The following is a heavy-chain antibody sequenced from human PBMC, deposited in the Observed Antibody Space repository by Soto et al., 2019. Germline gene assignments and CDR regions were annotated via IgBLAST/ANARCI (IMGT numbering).Heavy chain of an antibody. CDR3: ARDSDKEGMDV. CDR1: GFTFSSYA. Sequence: SLRLSCAASGFTFSSYAMHWVRQAPGKGLEWVAVISYDGSNKYYADYVKGRFTISRDNSKNTLYLQMNSLRAEDTAVYYCARDSDKEGMDVWGQGTTVTVSS. J-gene: IGHJ6*02. V-gene: IGHV3-30-3*01. D-gene: IGHD2-15*01. CDR2: ISYDGSNK.